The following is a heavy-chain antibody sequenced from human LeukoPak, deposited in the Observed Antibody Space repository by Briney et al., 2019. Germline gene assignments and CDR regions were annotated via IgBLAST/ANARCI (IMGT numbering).Heavy chain of an antibody. CDR1: GFTLSRYE. V-gene: IGHV3-48*03. CDR3: AELGITMIGGV. J-gene: IGHJ6*04. CDR2: ISSSGSTI. Sequence: GGSLRLSCAASGFTLSRYEMNWVRQAPGKGLEWVSYISSSGSTIYYADSVKGRFTISRDNAKNSLYLQMNSLRAEVTAVYYCAELGITMIGGVWGKGTTVTISS. D-gene: IGHD3-10*02.